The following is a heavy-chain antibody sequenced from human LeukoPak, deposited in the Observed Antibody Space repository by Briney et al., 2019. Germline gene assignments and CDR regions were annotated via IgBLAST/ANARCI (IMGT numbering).Heavy chain of an antibody. CDR3: ARESDKHYESWSGYLALDY. D-gene: IGHD3-3*01. J-gene: IGHJ4*02. V-gene: IGHV1-46*01. Sequence: GASVKVSCKASGYTFTSYYMHWVRQAPGRGLEWMGIINPSGGSTSYAQKFQGRVTMTRDTSTSTVYMELSSLRAEDTAIYYCARESDKHYESWSGYLALDYWGQGTLVTVSS. CDR2: INPSGGST. CDR1: GYTFTSYY.